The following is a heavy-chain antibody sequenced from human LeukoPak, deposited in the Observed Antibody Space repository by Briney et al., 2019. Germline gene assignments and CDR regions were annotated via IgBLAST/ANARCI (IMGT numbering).Heavy chain of an antibody. CDR1: GFTFSNYA. V-gene: IGHV3-23*01. D-gene: IGHD2-8*01. J-gene: IGHJ4*02. CDR3: ARDLGYCTNGVCHTRFDY. Sequence: PGGSLRLSCAASGFTFSNYAMTWVRQAPGKGLEWVSGISGSGSSTYYADPVKGRFTLSRDYPKNTLYLQMNSLRAEDTAVYYCARDLGYCTNGVCHTRFDYWGQGTLVAVSS. CDR2: ISGSGSST.